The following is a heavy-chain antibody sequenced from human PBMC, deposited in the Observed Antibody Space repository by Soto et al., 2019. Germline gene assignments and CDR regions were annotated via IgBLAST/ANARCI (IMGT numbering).Heavy chain of an antibody. J-gene: IGHJ6*02. CDR2: IYHSGST. V-gene: IGHV4-30-2*01. Sequence: SETRSLTCAVSGGSISSGGYSWSWIRQPPGKGLEWIGYIYHSGSTYYNPSLKSRVTISVDRSKNQFSLKLSSVTAADTAVYYCARDLYSYGRYYYYYYGMDVWGQGTTVTVSS. CDR1: GGSISSGGYS. D-gene: IGHD5-18*01. CDR3: ARDLYSYGRYYYYYYGMDV.